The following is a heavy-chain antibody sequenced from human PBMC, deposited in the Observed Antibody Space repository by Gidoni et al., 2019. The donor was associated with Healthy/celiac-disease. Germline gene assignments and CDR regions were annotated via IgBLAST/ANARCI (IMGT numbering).Heavy chain of an antibody. Sequence: AASGFTFSSYAMHWVRQAPGKGLEWVAVISYDGSNKYYADSVKGRFTISRDNSKNTLYLQMNSLRAEDTAVYYCARDHCSSTSCYIDWYFDLWGRGTLVTVSS. V-gene: IGHV3-30-3*01. CDR3: ARDHCSSTSCYIDWYFDL. CDR1: GFTFSSYA. CDR2: ISYDGSNK. J-gene: IGHJ2*01. D-gene: IGHD2-2*02.